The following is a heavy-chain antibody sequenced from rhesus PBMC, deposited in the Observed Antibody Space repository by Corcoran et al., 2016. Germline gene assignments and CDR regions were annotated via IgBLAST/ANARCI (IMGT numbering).Heavy chain of an antibody. CDR1: GYSFTNYY. CDR2: LPPYNGNK. V-gene: IGHV1-180*01. Sequence: QVQLVQSGAEIKQPGASVKLSCKASGYSFTNYYIHWVRQAPGQGLEWIGLLPPYNGNKGHAQNCQGRVTITTDTSTTTGYMELSSLRSEDTAVYYCTRAPAAGGFDYWGQGVPVTVSS. CDR3: TRAPAAGGFDY. J-gene: IGHJ4*01. D-gene: IGHD6-25*01.